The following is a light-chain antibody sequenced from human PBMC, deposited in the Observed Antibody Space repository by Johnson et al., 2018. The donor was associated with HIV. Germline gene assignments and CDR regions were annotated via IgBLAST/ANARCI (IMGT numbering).Light chain of an antibody. CDR1: SSNIGNNY. J-gene: IGLJ1*01. V-gene: IGLV1-51*01. CDR2: DNN. CDR3: GTWDSSLSVGKV. Sequence: QSVLTQPPSVSAAPGQKVTISCSGSSSNIGNNYVSWYQQLPGTAPKLLIYDNNKRPSGIPDRFSGSKSGTPATLGITGLQTGDEADYYCGTWDSSLSVGKVFGTGIKVTVL.